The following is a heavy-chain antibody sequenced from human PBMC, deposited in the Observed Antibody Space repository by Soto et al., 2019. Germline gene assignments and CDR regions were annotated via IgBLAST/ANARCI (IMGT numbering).Heavy chain of an antibody. J-gene: IGHJ3*02. CDR3: ASNYYYDNSGHYGPAFAI. CDR1: GLTFSSYT. V-gene: IGHV3-21*01. Sequence: PGGSLRLSCAASGLTFSSYTMNWVRQAPGKGLEWVSSISGSSIYIYYADSVKGRFTISRDNAKNSLYLQMNSLRAEDTAVYYCASNYYYDNSGHYGPAFAIWGQGTMVTVSS. D-gene: IGHD3-22*01. CDR2: ISGSSIYI.